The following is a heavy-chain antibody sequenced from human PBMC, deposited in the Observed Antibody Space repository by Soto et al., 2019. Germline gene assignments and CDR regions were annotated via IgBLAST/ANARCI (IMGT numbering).Heavy chain of an antibody. CDR3: ARLACRKCSSLSSES. J-gene: IGHJ5*02. Sequence: SETLSLTCTVSGYFIRSSFYFWGWIRQPPGRGLEWIGSIHSSGSTYYNPSLQSRVTISVDTSKNHFSLKMSSVTAADTAVYYCARLACRKCSSLSSESWGQGSLVTVYS. CDR2: IHSSGST. V-gene: IGHV4-39*02. D-gene: IGHD6-6*01. CDR1: GYFIRSSFYF.